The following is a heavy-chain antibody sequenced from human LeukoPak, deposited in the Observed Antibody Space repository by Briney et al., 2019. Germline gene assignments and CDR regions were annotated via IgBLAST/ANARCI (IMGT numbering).Heavy chain of an antibody. Sequence: GGSLRLSCAASGMTFSFSSYEMSWVRQAPGKGLEWVSHIGGSGNTIYYADSVKGRFTMSRDNAKNSLYLQMNSLRVEDTAIYYCARAGATTTVTSPPGYWGQGTLVTVSS. CDR2: IGGSGNTI. D-gene: IGHD4-17*01. J-gene: IGHJ4*02. CDR1: GMTFSFSSYE. CDR3: ARAGATTTVTSPPGY. V-gene: IGHV3-48*03.